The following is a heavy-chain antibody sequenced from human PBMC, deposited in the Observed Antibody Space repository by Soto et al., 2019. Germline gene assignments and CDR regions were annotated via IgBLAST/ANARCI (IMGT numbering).Heavy chain of an antibody. CDR1: GGSISSGGYY. CDR3: ARVTGLYYYGSGSYYEYYFDY. CDR2: IYYSGST. J-gene: IGHJ4*02. D-gene: IGHD3-10*01. V-gene: IGHV4-31*03. Sequence: QVQLQESGPGLVKPSQTLSLTCTVSGGSISSGGYYWSWIRQHPGKGLEWIGYIYYSGSTYYNPSLKSRVTISVDTSKNQFSLKLSSVTAAYTAVYYCARVTGLYYYGSGSYYEYYFDYWGQGTLVTVSS.